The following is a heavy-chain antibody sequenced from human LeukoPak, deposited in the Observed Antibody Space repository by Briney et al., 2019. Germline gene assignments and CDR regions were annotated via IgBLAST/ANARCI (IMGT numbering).Heavy chain of an antibody. CDR3: ARDFRPLDDYGDYDEPFDI. CDR2: IYYSGST. J-gene: IGHJ3*02. V-gene: IGHV4-39*07. CDR1: GGSISSSSYY. Sequence: PSETLSLTCTVSGGSISSSSYYWGWIRQPPGKGLEWIGSIYYSGSTYYNPSLKSRVTISVDTSKNQFSLKLSSVTAADTAVYYCARDFRPLDDYGDYDEPFDIWGQGTMVTVSS. D-gene: IGHD4-17*01.